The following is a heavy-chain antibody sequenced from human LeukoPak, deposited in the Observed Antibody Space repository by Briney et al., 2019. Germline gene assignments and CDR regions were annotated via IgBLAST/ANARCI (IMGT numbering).Heavy chain of an antibody. D-gene: IGHD3-22*01. J-gene: IGHJ4*02. V-gene: IGHV3-21*04. Sequence: KPGGSLRLSCAASGFTFSSYSMNWVRQAPGKGLEWVSSISSSSSYIYYADSVKGRFTISRDNSKNTVYLQMNSLRAEDTAVYYCAKDWGYYYDSSGYFDYWGQGTLVTVSS. CDR2: ISSSSSYI. CDR1: GFTFSSYS. CDR3: AKDWGYYYDSSGYFDY.